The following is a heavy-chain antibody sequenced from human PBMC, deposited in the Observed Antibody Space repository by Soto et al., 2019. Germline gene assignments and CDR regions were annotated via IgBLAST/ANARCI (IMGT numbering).Heavy chain of an antibody. J-gene: IGHJ4*02. Sequence: EVQLVESGGGLVEPGGSIRLSCVASGFTFTKAYMTWVRQAPGKGLEWVGRIKGSHAGGTTDYATSVKGRFTISRDDSKNTLYLHMNSLKTEDTSVYYCATEGGYPGSNFYGAYWGQGTLVTVSS. D-gene: IGHD1-26*01. V-gene: IGHV3-15*01. CDR1: GFTFTKAY. CDR3: ATEGGYPGSNFYGAY. CDR2: IKGSHAGGTT.